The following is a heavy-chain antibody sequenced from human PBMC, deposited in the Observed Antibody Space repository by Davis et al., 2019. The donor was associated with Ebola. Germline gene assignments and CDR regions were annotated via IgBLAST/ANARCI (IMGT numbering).Heavy chain of an antibody. CDR1: GHSFTNYW. CDR2: IYPGDSDT. CDR3: ARQGVAVSLNNIDV. V-gene: IGHV5-51*01. Sequence: KVSCKGSGHSFTNYWIAWVRQMPGKGLEWMGIIYPGDSDTRYSPSFQGQVTISADKSISTAYLQWGSLKASDTATYYCARQGVAVSLNNIDVWGQGTSVTVSS. D-gene: IGHD6-19*01. J-gene: IGHJ6*02.